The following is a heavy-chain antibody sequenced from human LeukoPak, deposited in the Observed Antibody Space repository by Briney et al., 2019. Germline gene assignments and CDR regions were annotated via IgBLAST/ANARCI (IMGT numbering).Heavy chain of an antibody. D-gene: IGHD4-17*01. Sequence: GASVKVSCKASGYTFTSYAMHWVRQAPGQRLEWLGWSNAGNGNTKYSQEFQGRVTITRDTSASTAYMELSSLRSEDTAVYYCARDFGGGDYDWYFDLWGRGTLVTVSS. J-gene: IGHJ2*01. CDR1: GYTFTSYA. CDR3: ARDFGGGDYDWYFDL. CDR2: SNAGNGNT. V-gene: IGHV1-3*01.